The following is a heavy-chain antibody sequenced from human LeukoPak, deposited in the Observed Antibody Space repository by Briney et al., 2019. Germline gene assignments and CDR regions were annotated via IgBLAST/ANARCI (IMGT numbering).Heavy chain of an antibody. CDR3: ASLVGATYPFDY. CDR1: GSSFTSYW. Sequence: GESLQISCQGSGSSFTSYWIGWVRQLPGKGLEWMGIIYPGDSDTRYSPSFQGQVTISADKSISTAYLQWSSLKASDTAMYYCASLVGATYPFDYWGQGTLVTVSS. J-gene: IGHJ4*02. V-gene: IGHV5-51*01. D-gene: IGHD1-26*01. CDR2: IYPGDSDT.